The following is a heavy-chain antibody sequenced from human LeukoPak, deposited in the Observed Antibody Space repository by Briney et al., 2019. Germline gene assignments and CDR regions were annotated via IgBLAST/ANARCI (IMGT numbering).Heavy chain of an antibody. CDR1: GGSISSYY. V-gene: IGHV4-59*01. CDR2: IYYSGST. J-gene: IGHJ4*02. D-gene: IGHD5-12*01. CDR3: ARDADRGYASDY. Sequence: SETLSLTCTVSGGSISSYYWSWIRQPPGKGLEWIGYIYYSGSTNYNPSLKSRVTISVDTSKNQFSLKLSSVTAADTAVYYCARDADRGYASDYWGQGTLVTVSS.